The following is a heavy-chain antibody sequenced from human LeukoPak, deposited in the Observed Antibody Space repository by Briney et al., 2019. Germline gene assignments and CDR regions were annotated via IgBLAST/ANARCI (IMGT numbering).Heavy chain of an antibody. CDR3: ARDMLVDGAMVTHDAFDI. J-gene: IGHJ3*02. V-gene: IGHV4-31*03. Sequence: ASETLSLTCTVSGDSISSAGYYWSWIRPHPGKRLEWIGYIYYSGSTYYTPSLKNRVAISVDKSKNQFSLKLSAVTAADTAVYYCARDMLVDGAMVTHDAFDIWGQGTMVTVSS. CDR2: IYYSGST. D-gene: IGHD5-18*01. CDR1: GDSISSAGYY.